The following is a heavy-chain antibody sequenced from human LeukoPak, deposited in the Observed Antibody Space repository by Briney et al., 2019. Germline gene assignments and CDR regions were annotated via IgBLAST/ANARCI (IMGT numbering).Heavy chain of an antibody. J-gene: IGHJ5*02. CDR1: GYSFTSHY. CDR3: ARDNSIHERGWWFDP. V-gene: IGHV1-46*01. CDR2: INPRGTST. D-gene: IGHD4-23*01. Sequence: ASVKVSCKASGYSFTSHYMHWVRQAPGQGLEWMGLINPRGTSTICAEKFQGRIIMTRDMSTTTDYMELSSLKSDDTAVYYCARDNSIHERGWWFDPWGQGTLVTVSS.